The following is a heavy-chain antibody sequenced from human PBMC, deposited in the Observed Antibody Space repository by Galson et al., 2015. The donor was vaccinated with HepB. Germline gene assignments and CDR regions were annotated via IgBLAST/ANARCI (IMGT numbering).Heavy chain of an antibody. Sequence: SLRLSCAASGFIFSDYSMSWIRQAPGKGLEWISYISNSGNTIYYADSVKGRFTISRDNARNSLYLQMKSLRADDTAVYYCAREGWLRAGYFDDWGQGTRVTVSS. CDR1: GFIFSDYS. V-gene: IGHV3-11*01. CDR2: ISNSGNTI. CDR3: AREGWLRAGYFDD. J-gene: IGHJ4*02. D-gene: IGHD5-12*01.